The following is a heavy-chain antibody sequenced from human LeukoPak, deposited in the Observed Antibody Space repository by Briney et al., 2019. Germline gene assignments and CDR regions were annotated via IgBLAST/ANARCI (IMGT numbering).Heavy chain of an antibody. CDR1: GFTLSSYA. D-gene: IGHD2-8*01. V-gene: IGHV3-23*01. Sequence: PGGSLRLSCAASGFTLSSYAMSWVRQAPGKGLEGGSAISGSGGSTYYADSVKGRCTISRDNSKNTLYLQMNSLRAEDTAVYYCARDGCTNGVCSYDAFDIWGQGTMVTVSS. CDR3: ARDGCTNGVCSYDAFDI. CDR2: ISGSGGST. J-gene: IGHJ3*02.